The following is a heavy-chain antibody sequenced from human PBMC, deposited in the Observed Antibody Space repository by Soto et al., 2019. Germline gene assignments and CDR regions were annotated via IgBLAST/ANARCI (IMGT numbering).Heavy chain of an antibody. CDR2: IVVGSGNT. CDR1: GFTFTSSA. J-gene: IGHJ6*02. Sequence: SVKVSCKASGFTFTSSAMQWVRQARGQRLEWIGWIVVGSGNTNYAQKFQERVTITRDMSTSTAYMELSSLRSEDTAVYYCAAGLPRGQQLVRPRRYYYGMDVWGQGTTVTVSS. V-gene: IGHV1-58*02. CDR3: AAGLPRGQQLVRPRRYYYGMDV. D-gene: IGHD6-13*01.